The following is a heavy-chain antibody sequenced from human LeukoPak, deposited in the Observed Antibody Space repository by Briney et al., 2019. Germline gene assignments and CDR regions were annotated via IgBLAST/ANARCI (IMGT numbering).Heavy chain of an antibody. J-gene: IGHJ3*02. CDR3: ARNRMATIVHDAYDI. CDR2: IYYSGST. CDR1: DGSISSYY. Sequence: SETLSLTCTVSDGSISSYYWSWIRQPPGKGLEWIGYIYYSGSTNYNPSLKSRVTISVDTSKNQFSLKLSSVTAADTAVYYCARNRMATIVHDAYDIWGQGTMVTVSS. V-gene: IGHV4-59*01. D-gene: IGHD5-24*01.